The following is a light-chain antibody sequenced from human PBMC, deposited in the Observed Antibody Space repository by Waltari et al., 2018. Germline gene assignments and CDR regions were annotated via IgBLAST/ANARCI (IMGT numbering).Light chain of an antibody. CDR2: NVN. CDR1: SPDVGGYNY. V-gene: IGLV2-14*03. J-gene: IGLJ2*01. Sequence: QSALTQPASVSGSPGQSIPISCTGTSPDVGGYNYVSWYQHHPGKAPKLLIYNVNNRPSGISNRFSGSKSGNTASLTISGLQDEDEADYYCSSYSPSTTLGIFGGGTRLTVL. CDR3: SSYSPSTTLGI.